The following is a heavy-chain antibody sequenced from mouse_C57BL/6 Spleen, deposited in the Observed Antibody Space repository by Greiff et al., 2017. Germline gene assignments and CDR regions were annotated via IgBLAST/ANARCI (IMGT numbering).Heavy chain of an antibody. Sequence: EVQGVESGAELVKPGASVKLSCTASGFNIKDYYMHWVKQRTEQGLEWIGRIDPEDGETKYAPKFQGKATITADTSSNTAYLQLSSLTSEDTAVYYCARDYGSSLAWFAYWGQGTLVTVSA. CDR1: GFNIKDYY. D-gene: IGHD1-1*01. V-gene: IGHV14-2*01. CDR3: ARDYGSSLAWFAY. CDR2: IDPEDGET. J-gene: IGHJ3*01.